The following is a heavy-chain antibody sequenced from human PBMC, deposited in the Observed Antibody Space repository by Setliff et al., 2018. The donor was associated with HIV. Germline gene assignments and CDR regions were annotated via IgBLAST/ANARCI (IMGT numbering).Heavy chain of an antibody. V-gene: IGHV5-51*01. J-gene: IGHJ6*03. CDR1: GYSFPNDW. CDR3: TRHPLRPGIAGYFYFVDV. CDR2: IFPRDSET. Sequence: PGESLKISCKDSGYSFPNDWIGWVRQKPGKGLEWVAIIFPRDSETRYSSSFEGQVTISVDRSLNTVYLQWSRLRASDSAIYYCTRHPLRPGIAGYFYFVDVWGTGTTVTVSS. D-gene: IGHD3-9*01.